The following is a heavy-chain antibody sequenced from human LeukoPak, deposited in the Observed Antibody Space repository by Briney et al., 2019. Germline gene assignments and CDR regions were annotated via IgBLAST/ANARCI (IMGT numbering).Heavy chain of an antibody. CDR3: ARGGSSGWSSNWD. CDR2: TYYRSKWYN. V-gene: IGHV6-1*01. J-gene: IGHJ4*02. Sequence: SQTLSLTCAISGDSVSSNSAAWNWLRQSPSRGLEWLGRTYYRSKWYNDYAVSVKSRITINPDTSKNQFPLQLNSVTPVDTAVYYCARGGSSGWSSNWDWGQGTLVTVSS. CDR1: GDSVSSNSAA. D-gene: IGHD6-19*01.